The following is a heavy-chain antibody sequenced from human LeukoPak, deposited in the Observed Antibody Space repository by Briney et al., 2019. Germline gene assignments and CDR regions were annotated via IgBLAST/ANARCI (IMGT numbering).Heavy chain of an antibody. CDR1: GYTFTSYD. Sequence: ASVKVSCKASGYTFTSYDINWVRKATGQGREWMGWMNPNSGNTGYAQKFQGRVTITRNTSISTAYMELSSLRSEDTAVYYCARGYGDYWYFDLWGRGTLVTVSS. CDR2: MNPNSGNT. D-gene: IGHD4-17*01. CDR3: ARGYGDYWYFDL. V-gene: IGHV1-8*03. J-gene: IGHJ2*01.